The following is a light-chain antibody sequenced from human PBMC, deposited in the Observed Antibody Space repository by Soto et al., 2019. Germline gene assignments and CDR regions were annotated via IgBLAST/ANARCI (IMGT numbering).Light chain of an antibody. V-gene: IGKV1-39*01. CDR2: GAS. J-gene: IGKJ5*01. CDR3: QQTYSTPVT. CDR1: QRIESS. Sequence: IQMTQSPSSLSESIGARVTITCRASQRIESSLNWDPQKPGKAPKLLITGASSLQSGVPSRFSGSRSETDFTLTISGLQPADFGTYFCQQTYSTPVTFGQGTRLDMK.